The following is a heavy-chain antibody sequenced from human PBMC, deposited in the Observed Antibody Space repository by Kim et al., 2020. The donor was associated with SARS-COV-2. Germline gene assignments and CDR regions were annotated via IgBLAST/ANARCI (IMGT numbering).Heavy chain of an antibody. J-gene: IGHJ6*02. Sequence: SETLSLTCTVSGGSISSGGYYWSWIRQHPGKGLEWIGYIYYSGSTYYNPSLKSRVTISVDTSKNQFSLKLSSVTAADTAVYYCARDSVDIVASAPSSARPKNYGMDVWGQGTTVTVSS. CDR2: IYYSGST. CDR1: GGSISSGGYY. D-gene: IGHD5-12*01. V-gene: IGHV4-31*03. CDR3: ARDSVDIVASAPSSARPKNYGMDV.